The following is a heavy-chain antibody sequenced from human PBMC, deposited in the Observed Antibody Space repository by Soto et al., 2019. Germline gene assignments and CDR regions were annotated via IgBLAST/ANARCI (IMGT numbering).Heavy chain of an antibody. J-gene: IGHJ4*02. CDR3: ERSRSVGEFDY. Sequence: SETLSLTCNVSGGSINTSSYYWGWIRQPPGKGLEWVGSIYYNGFAYYNPSLNSRVTISGDTSKNQFSLKLTSVTAADTAVYYCERSRSVGEFDYWGPGTVVTVSS. CDR2: IYYNGFA. V-gene: IGHV4-39*01. D-gene: IGHD3-16*01. CDR1: GGSINTSSYY.